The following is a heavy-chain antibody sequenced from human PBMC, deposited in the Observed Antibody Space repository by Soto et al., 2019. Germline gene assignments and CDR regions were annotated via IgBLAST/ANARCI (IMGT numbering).Heavy chain of an antibody. J-gene: IGHJ4*02. CDR2: IKKDGSEQ. V-gene: IGHV3-7*03. CDR3: ARDRPPLGRGYYLEFDS. CDR1: GFTFSNYW. D-gene: IGHD1-26*01. Sequence: GGSLRLSGVASGFTFSNYWISWVRQAPGKGLEWVANIKKDGSEQYYVDSVKGRFTISRDNARNLLYLQMNSLRAEDTAVYYCARDRPPLGRGYYLEFDSCGQGTLVTVSS.